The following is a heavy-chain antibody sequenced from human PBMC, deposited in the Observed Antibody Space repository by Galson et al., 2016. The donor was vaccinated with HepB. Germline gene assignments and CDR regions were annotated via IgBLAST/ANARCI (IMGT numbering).Heavy chain of an antibody. J-gene: IGHJ3*01. V-gene: IGHV3-7*01. CDR3: ARDPMRFAFDL. Sequence: SLRLSCAASGFTFRTSWMRWVCQPPGKGPEWVANINPDGSQTYYVDSVKGRFNISKDNAKNSLYLRMNSLRADDTAVYYCARDPMRFAFDLWGQGTMVTVSS. CDR1: GFTFRTSW. CDR2: INPDGSQT.